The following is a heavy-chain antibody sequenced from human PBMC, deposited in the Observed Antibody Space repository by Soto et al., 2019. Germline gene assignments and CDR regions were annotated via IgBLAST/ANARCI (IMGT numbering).Heavy chain of an antibody. J-gene: IGHJ3*02. V-gene: IGHV3-13*01. CDR3: ARTGGRDGYNYGHAFDI. CDR1: GFTFSSYD. Sequence: GGSLRLSCAASGFTFSSYDMHWVRQATGKGLEWVSAIGTAGDTYYPGSVKGRFTISRENAKNSLYLQMNSLRAGDTAVYYCARTGGRDGYNYGHAFDIWGQGTMVTVSS. D-gene: IGHD5-12*01. CDR2: IGTAGDT.